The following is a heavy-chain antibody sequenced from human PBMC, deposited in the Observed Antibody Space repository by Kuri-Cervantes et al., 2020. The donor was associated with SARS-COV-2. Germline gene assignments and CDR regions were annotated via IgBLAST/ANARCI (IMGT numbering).Heavy chain of an antibody. V-gene: IGHV3-13*05. CDR3: AMDLERDDSSSFT. CDR2: IGTAGDP. Sequence: GGSLRLSCAASGFTFSSYDMHWVRQATGKGLEWVSAIGTAGDPYYPGSVKGRFTISRDNSKNTVSLQMHSLRAEDTAIYYCAMDLERDDSSSFTWGQGTLVTVSS. J-gene: IGHJ5*02. CDR1: GFTFSSYD. D-gene: IGHD3-22*01.